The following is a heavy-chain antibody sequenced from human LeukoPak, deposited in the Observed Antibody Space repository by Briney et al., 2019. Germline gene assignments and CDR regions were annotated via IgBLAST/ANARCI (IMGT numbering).Heavy chain of an antibody. V-gene: IGHV3-21*01. CDR1: GFSFRNYN. Sequence: GSLRLSCAASGFSFRNYNMNWVRQVPGKGLEWVSSISDSSGYISYADSVKGRFTISRDNAKNSLYLQMNSLRAEDTAVYDCVKDPNSVIPLAGWFDRWGEGRLVTDSS. D-gene: IGHD6-19*01. CDR3: VKDPNSVIPLAGWFDR. CDR2: ISDSSGYI. J-gene: IGHJ5*02.